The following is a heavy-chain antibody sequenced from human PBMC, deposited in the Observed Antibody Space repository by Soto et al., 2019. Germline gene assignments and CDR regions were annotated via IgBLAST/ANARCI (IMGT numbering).Heavy chain of an antibody. Sequence: SETLSLTCTVSGDSFSSDSYYWSWIRQLPGKGLEWIGSRSYSGDTHYNPSLTSRVTMSVDTSEKHFSLRLSSVTAADTAVYYCARDLGSIQWFFAYWRQRTLVTVCS. J-gene: IGHJ4*02. CDR1: GDSFSSDSYY. CDR3: ARDLGSIQWFFAY. D-gene: IGHD3-22*01. CDR2: RSYSGDT. V-gene: IGHV4-31*03.